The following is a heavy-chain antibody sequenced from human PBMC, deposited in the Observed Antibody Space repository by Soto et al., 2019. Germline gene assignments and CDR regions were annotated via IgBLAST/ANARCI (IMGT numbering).Heavy chain of an antibody. J-gene: IGHJ4*02. CDR2: ISSGSTTI. Sequence: GGSLRLSCAASVFTFSSYSIHWVRQAPGKGLEWVSYISSGSTTIYYADSVRGRFTISRDNAKNSLYLHMNSLRAEDTAVYYCARGYSSFDYWGQGTLVTVSS. V-gene: IGHV3-48*01. CDR3: ARGYSSFDY. CDR1: VFTFSSYS. D-gene: IGHD6-13*01.